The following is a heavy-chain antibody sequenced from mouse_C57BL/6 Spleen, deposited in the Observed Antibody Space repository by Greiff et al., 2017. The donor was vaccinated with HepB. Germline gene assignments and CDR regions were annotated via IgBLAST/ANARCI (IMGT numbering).Heavy chain of an antibody. CDR2: IDPSDSYT. CDR3: ARGYGSSYRYFDV. D-gene: IGHD1-1*01. J-gene: IGHJ1*03. CDR1: GYTFTSYW. Sequence: QVQLRQPGAELVKPGASVKLSCKASGYTFTSYWMQWVKQRPGQGLEWIGEIDPSDSYTNYNQKFKGKATLTVDTSSSTAYMQLSSLTSEDSAVYYCARGYGSSYRYFDVWGTGTTVTVSS. V-gene: IGHV1-50*01.